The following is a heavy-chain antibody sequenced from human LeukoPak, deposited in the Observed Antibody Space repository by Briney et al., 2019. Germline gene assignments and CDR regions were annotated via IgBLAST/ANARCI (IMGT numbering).Heavy chain of an antibody. CDR3: ARLVTAIRDVDY. Sequence: PSETLSLTCTVSGGSISSYYWSWIRQPPGKGLEWIGYIYYSGSTNYNPSLKSRVTISVDTSKNQFSLKLSSVTAADTAVYYCARLVTAIRDVDYWGQGTLVTVSS. CDR2: IYYSGST. J-gene: IGHJ4*02. V-gene: IGHV4-59*08. D-gene: IGHD2-21*02. CDR1: GGSISSYY.